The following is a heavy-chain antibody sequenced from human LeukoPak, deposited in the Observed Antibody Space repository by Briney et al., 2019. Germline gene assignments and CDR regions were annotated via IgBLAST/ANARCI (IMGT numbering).Heavy chain of an antibody. D-gene: IGHD3-10*01. Sequence: GGSLTLSCAASGIAVSGNYMSWVRQAPGRGLEWVSSSDGSGRLTYYDDSVKGRFTISRDNSKDTLYLEMDSLRAEDSAVYYCARAISQFVIGGAAYWGQGTQVTVSS. CDR2: SDGSGRLT. V-gene: IGHV3-53*01. CDR1: GIAVSGNY. CDR3: ARAISQFVIGGAAY. J-gene: IGHJ4*02.